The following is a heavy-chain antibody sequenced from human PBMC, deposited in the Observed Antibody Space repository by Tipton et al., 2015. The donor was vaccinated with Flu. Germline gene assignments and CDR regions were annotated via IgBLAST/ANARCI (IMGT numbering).Heavy chain of an antibody. CDR2: VYYSGST. CDR3: ARVQWLVRVNYFDY. Sequence: TLSLTCTVSGGSISSYYWSWIRQPPGKGLEWIGYVYYSGSTNYNPSLKSRVTISVDTSKNQFSLKLSSVTAADTAVYYCARVQWLVRVNYFDYWGQGTLVTVSS. CDR1: GGSISSYY. D-gene: IGHD6-19*01. J-gene: IGHJ4*02. V-gene: IGHV4-59*01.